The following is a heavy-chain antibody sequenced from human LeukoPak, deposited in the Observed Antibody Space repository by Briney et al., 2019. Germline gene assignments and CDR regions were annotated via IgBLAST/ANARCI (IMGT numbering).Heavy chain of an antibody. CDR3: ARGGYGLFDY. J-gene: IGHJ4*02. CDR1: GGSISGGSYY. V-gene: IGHV4-61*01. D-gene: IGHD2-15*01. Sequence: SETLSLTCTVSGGSISGGSYYWSWIRQPPGKGLEWIGYIYSSGSTKYNLSLKSRVTISVDTSKNQLSLKLSSVTAADTAVYYCARGGYGLFDYWGQGTLVTVSS. CDR2: IYSSGST.